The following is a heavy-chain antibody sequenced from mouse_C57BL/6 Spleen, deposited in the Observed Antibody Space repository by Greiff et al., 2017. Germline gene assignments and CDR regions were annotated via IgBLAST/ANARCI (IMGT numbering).Heavy chain of an antibody. CDR1: GYTFTSSW. CDR2: IYPGSGST. V-gene: IGHV1-55*01. D-gene: IGHD1-1*01. CDR3: ARAYYGNSLPWYFDV. Sequence: QVQLQQPGAELVKPGASVKMSCKASGYTFTSSWITWVKQRPGQGLEWIGDIYPGSGSTNYNEKFKSKATLTVDTSSSTAYMQLSSLTSEDSAVYYGARAYYGNSLPWYFDVWGTGTTVTVSS. J-gene: IGHJ1*03.